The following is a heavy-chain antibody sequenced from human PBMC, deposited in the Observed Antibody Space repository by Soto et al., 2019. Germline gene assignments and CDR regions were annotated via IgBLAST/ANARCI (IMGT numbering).Heavy chain of an antibody. CDR2: IVVGSGNT. CDR3: AAGSIAVADIDY. J-gene: IGHJ4*02. D-gene: IGHD6-19*01. Sequence: GASVKVSCKASGYTFTSYAMHWVRQAPGQRLEWIGWIVVGSGNTNYAQKFQERVTITRDMSTSTAYMELSSLRSEDTAVYYCAAGSIAVADIDYWGQGTLVTVS. V-gene: IGHV1-58*02. CDR1: GYTFTSYA.